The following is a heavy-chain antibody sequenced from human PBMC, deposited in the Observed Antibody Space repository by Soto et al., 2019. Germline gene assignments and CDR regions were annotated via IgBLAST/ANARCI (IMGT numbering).Heavy chain of an antibody. CDR1: GFTFSSYS. Sequence: PGGSLRLSCAASGFTFSSYSMNWVRQAPGKGLEWVSSISSSSSYIYYADSVKGRFTISRDNAKNSLYLQMNSLRAEDTAVYYCAREPTIAAVFFQHWGQGTLVTAPQ. D-gene: IGHD6-13*01. CDR3: AREPTIAAVFFQH. V-gene: IGHV3-21*01. CDR2: ISSSSSYI. J-gene: IGHJ1*01.